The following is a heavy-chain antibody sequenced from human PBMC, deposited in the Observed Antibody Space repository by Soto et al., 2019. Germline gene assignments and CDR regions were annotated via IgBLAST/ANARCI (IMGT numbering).Heavy chain of an antibody. V-gene: IGHV3-23*01. D-gene: IGHD3-22*01. J-gene: IGHJ4*02. CDR3: AKSPGMYYYDSSGYYHYDY. CDR2: ISGSGVST. CDR1: GFTFSSYA. Sequence: VGSLRLSCAASGFTFSSYAMSWVRQAPGKGLEWVSAISGSGVSTYYADSVKGRFTISRDNSKNTLYLQMNSLRAEDTAVYYCAKSPGMYYYDSSGYYHYDYWGQGT.